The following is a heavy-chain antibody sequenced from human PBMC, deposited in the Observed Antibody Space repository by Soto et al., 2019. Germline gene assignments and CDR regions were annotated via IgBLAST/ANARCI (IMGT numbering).Heavy chain of an antibody. J-gene: IGHJ6*02. CDR1: GFTFSSYG. V-gene: IGHV3-33*01. Sequence: QVQLVESGGGVVQPGRSLRLSCAASGFTFSSYGMHWVRQAPGKGLEWVAVIWYDGSNKYYADSVKGRFTISRDNSKNTLYLQMNSLRAEDTAVYYCARGPMIDDYGDYNYYYYYGMDVWGQGTTVTVSS. CDR3: ARGPMIDDYGDYNYYYYYGMDV. D-gene: IGHD4-17*01. CDR2: IWYDGSNK.